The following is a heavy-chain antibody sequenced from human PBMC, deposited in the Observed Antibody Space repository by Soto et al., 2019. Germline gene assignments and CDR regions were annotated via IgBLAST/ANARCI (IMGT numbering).Heavy chain of an antibody. J-gene: IGHJ4*02. V-gene: IGHV3-15*01. Sequence: AGGSWISKATGKGLEWVGRIKSKTDGGTTDYAAPVKGRFTISRDDSKNTLYLQMNSLKTEDTAVYYCTTSYCSSTSCYAVRVAYWGQGTLVPVS. CDR1: AG. CDR2: IKSKTDGGTT. D-gene: IGHD2-2*01. CDR3: TTSYCSSTSCYAVRVAY.